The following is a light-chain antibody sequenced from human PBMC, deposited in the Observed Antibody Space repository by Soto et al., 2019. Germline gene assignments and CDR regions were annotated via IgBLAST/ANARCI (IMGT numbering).Light chain of an antibody. J-gene: IGKJ4*01. V-gene: IGKV1-9*01. Sequence: IQLTQSPSSLSASVGDGVTLTCRASQVINTYLAWYQQKPGKAPTLLIYGASTLQSGVPSRFSGSGSGTDFTLTISSLQPEDFATYYCHQFNSYPLTFGGGTKVDIK. CDR3: HQFNSYPLT. CDR2: GAS. CDR1: QVINTY.